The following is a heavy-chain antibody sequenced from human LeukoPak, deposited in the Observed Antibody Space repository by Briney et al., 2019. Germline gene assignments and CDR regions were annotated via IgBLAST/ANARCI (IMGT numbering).Heavy chain of an antibody. CDR2: ISGTGTTT. J-gene: IGHJ6*03. CDR1: GFDFRNFG. Sequence: GGSLRLSCVGSGFDFRNFGVAWVRQAPGKGLEWVSTISGTGTTTDYADSVEGRFTISRDSSKNTLYLQMNSLRAEDTAVYSCAKERGHPLANYYMDVWGKGTTVTVSS. CDR3: AKERGHPLANYYMDV. V-gene: IGHV3-23*01. D-gene: IGHD1-26*01.